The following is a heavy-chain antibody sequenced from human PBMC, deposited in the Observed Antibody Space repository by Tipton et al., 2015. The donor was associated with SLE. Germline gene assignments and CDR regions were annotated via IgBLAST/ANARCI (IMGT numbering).Heavy chain of an antibody. J-gene: IGHJ3*02. D-gene: IGHD2/OR15-2a*01. Sequence: TLSLTCTVSGASIRGYYWSWIRQPPGKGLEWIGYIYYSGSTNYNPSLKSRVTISVDTSKNQFSLKLSSVTAADTAVYYCARAEGNWDAFDIWGQGTMVAVSS. CDR3: ARAEGNWDAFDI. V-gene: IGHV4-59*01. CDR2: IYYSGST. CDR1: GASIRGYY.